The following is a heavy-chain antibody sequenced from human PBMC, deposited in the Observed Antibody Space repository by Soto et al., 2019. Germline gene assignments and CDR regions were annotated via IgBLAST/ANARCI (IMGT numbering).Heavy chain of an antibody. J-gene: IGHJ4*02. V-gene: IGHV3-33*01. CDR3: ARAHGLWGVQQWLDHFDY. D-gene: IGHD6-19*01. Sequence: GGSLRLSCAASGFTLSSYGMHWVRQAPGKGLEWVAVIWYDGSNKYYADSVKGRFTISRDNSKNTLYLQMNSLRAEDTAVYYCARAHGLWGVQQWLDHFDYWGQGTLVTVSS. CDR2: IWYDGSNK. CDR1: GFTLSSYG.